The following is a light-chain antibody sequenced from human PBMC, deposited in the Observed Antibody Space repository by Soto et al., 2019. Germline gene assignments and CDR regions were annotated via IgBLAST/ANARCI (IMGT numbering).Light chain of an antibody. Sequence: QSALTQPASVSGSPGQSITISCTGTSSDVGGYNYVSWYQQHPDKAPKLMIYDVSNRPSGVSNRFSGSKSGNTASLTISGLQAEDEADYYCSSYTSSGTLVFGTGTKVTVL. CDR1: SSDVGGYNY. J-gene: IGLJ1*01. CDR2: DVS. V-gene: IGLV2-14*03. CDR3: SSYTSSGTLV.